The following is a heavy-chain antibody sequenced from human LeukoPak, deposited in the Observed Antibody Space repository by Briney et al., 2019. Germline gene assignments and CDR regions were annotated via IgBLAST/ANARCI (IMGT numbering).Heavy chain of an antibody. Sequence: ASVKVSCKASGGTFSSYAISWVRQAPGQGLEWMGWINPNSGGTNYAQKLQGRVTMTWDTSIRTAYMELSRLRSDDTAFYYCARGLYDSVWGSYRIDYWGQGTLVTVSS. D-gene: IGHD3-16*02. CDR1: GGTFSSYA. J-gene: IGHJ4*02. V-gene: IGHV1-2*02. CDR2: INPNSGGT. CDR3: ARGLYDSVWGSYRIDY.